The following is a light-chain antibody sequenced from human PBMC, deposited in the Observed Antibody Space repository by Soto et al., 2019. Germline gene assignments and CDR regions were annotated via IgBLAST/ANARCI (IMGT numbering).Light chain of an antibody. CDR1: QGINDY. Sequence: DIQMTQSPSSLSPSVGDTVTITCRASQGINDYLAWYQQKPGKLPKLLIYEASTVQSGVPSRFSGSGFGTDVTLTIGSLQPEDVAAYYCQNYNSAPFTFGPGTKVDIK. CDR3: QNYNSAPFT. V-gene: IGKV1-27*01. CDR2: EAS. J-gene: IGKJ3*01.